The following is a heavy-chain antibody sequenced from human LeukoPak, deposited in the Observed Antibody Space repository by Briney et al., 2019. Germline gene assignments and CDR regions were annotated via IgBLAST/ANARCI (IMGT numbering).Heavy chain of an antibody. Sequence: GGSLRLSCAASGFPFSSYWMTWVRQAPGKGLEWVANIKQDGDEKYYVVSVKGRFTISRDNAKNSLYLQMNSLRAEDTAVYYCAREDYYGSGNYVAWGGAFDVWGQGTTVTVSS. D-gene: IGHD3-10*01. J-gene: IGHJ3*01. CDR2: IKQDGDEK. CDR1: GFPFSSYW. V-gene: IGHV3-7*01. CDR3: AREDYYGSGNYVAWGGAFDV.